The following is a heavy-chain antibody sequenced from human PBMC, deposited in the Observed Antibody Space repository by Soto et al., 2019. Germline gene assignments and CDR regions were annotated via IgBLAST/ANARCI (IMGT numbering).Heavy chain of an antibody. J-gene: IGHJ4*02. CDR2: TIRIVGRG. D-gene: IGHD3-22*01. V-gene: IGHV1-69*13. Sequence: ASGKVSCKDSGVTVSSYAIGWVRQAPGQGLEWMGGTIRIVGRGNYAQRYRGRVTSTADESTRTAYMELTSLRSEDTSLYYCATSRQIDSSASPVDYWGQGTLVTVPQ. CDR1: GVTVSSYA. CDR3: ATSRQIDSSASPVDY.